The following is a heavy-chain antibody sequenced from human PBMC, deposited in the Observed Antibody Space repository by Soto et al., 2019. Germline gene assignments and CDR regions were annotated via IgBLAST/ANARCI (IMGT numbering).Heavy chain of an antibody. CDR2: ISWNSGDI. CDR1: GFTFDDYA. Sequence: EVQLVESGGDLVQPGRSLRLSCAASGFTFDDYAMHWVRLAPGKGLEWVSGISWNSGDIYYADSVKGRFTISRDKAKNSLYLQMNSLRPADTAMYYCAKDAIHVLLGYTYGAGGMDVWGQGTTVTVSS. D-gene: IGHD5-18*01. J-gene: IGHJ6*02. CDR3: AKDAIHVLLGYTYGAGGMDV. V-gene: IGHV3-9*01.